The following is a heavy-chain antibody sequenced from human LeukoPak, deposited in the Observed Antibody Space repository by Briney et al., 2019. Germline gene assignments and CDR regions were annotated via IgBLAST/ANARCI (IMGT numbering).Heavy chain of an antibody. V-gene: IGHV3-15*01. J-gene: IGHJ4*02. D-gene: IGHD6-13*01. CDR2: IKSKTDGGTT. Sequence: WIRQPPGKGLEWVGRIKSKTDGGTTDYAAPVKGRFTISRDDSKNTLYLQMNSLKTEDTAVYYCTSITPAGYLDYWGQGTLVTVSS. CDR3: TSITPAGYLDY.